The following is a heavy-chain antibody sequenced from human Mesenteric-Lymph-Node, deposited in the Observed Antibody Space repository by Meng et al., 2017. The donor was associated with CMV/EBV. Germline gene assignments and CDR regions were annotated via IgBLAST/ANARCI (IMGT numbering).Heavy chain of an antibody. V-gene: IGHV3-7*01. D-gene: IGHD5-18*01. CDR2: IKHDGSEK. CDR3: AKKYREALDV. J-gene: IGHJ6*02. Sequence: GESLKISCAASAFTFSSYWMTWVRQAPGKGLEWVANIKHDGSEKYYVGSVKGRFTISRDNAKNSLYLQMNSLRAEDTAVYYCAKKYREALDVWGQGTTVTVSS. CDR1: AFTFSSYW.